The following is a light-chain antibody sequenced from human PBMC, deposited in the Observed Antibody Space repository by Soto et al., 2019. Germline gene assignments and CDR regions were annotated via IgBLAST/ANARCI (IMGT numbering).Light chain of an antibody. CDR1: QGISSW. CDR3: QQTMTFPFT. J-gene: IGKJ4*01. CDR2: AAS. V-gene: IGKV1D-12*01. Sequence: DMQMTQSPSSVSASVGDGVTITCRASQGISSWLAWYQQKPGKAPKLLISAASSLQSGVPSRFSGSGSGTNFTLNINGLQPEDFASYYCQQTMTFPFTFGGGTKVESK.